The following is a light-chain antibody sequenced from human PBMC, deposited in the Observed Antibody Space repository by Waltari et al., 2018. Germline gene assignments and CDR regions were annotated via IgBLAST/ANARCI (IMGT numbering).Light chain of an antibody. J-gene: IGLJ1*01. Sequence: QAALPQPASVSGSPGQSIPISCSNTSTDLGTYTLRSWYHQRPGKAPKLVIYEVSERPSGVSNRFSGSKSGDTASLTISGLQAEDEADYYCCSFAGSSTSFGTGTTVTVL. CDR2: EVS. V-gene: IGLV2-23*02. CDR1: STDLGTYTL. CDR3: CSFAGSSTS.